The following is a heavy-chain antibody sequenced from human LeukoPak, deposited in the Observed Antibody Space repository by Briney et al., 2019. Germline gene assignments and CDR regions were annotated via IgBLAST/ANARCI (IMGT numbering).Heavy chain of an antibody. CDR2: INPSGGST. CDR1: GYSFTSYY. J-gene: IGHJ3*02. CDR3: ARSSAYYNEADI. V-gene: IGHV1-46*01. Sequence: ASVKASCKTSGYSFTSYYMHWVRQAPGQGLEWMGIINPSGGSTTYAQKFQGRLTMTSDTSTSTVYMELSSLRSEDTAVYYCARSSAYYNEADIWGQGTMATVSS. D-gene: IGHD1-26*01.